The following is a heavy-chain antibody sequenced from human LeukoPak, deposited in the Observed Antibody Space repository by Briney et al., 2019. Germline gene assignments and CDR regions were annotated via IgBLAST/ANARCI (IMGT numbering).Heavy chain of an antibody. V-gene: IGHV3-7*01. Sequence: GGSLRLSCAASGFTFTTYWMSWVRQAPGKGLEWVANINKDGSERNYADSLKGRFTISRDNAMSSLFLQMDSLRAEDTGVYYCASIIRYYYDSSGFPSGWGQGTLVTVS. CDR2: INKDGSER. D-gene: IGHD3-22*01. CDR1: GFTFTTYW. J-gene: IGHJ4*02. CDR3: ASIIRYYYDSSGFPSG.